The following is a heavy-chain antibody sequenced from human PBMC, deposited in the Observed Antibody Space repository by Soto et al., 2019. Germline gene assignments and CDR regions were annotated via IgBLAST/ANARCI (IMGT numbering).Heavy chain of an antibody. V-gene: IGHV4-31*03. CDR3: ARVDSGSYYNVNWFDP. Sequence: QVQLQESGPGLVKPSQTLSLTCTVSGGSISSGGYYWSWIRQHPGKGLEWIGYIYYSGSTYYNPSLKIRVTISVDTSKNQFSLKLSSVTAADTAVYYCARVDSGSYYNVNWFDPWGQGTLVTVSS. D-gene: IGHD3-10*01. J-gene: IGHJ5*02. CDR1: GGSISSGGYY. CDR2: IYYSGST.